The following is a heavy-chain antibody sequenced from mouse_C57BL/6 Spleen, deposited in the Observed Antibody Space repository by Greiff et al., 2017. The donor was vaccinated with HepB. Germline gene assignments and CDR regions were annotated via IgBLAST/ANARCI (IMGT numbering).Heavy chain of an antibody. Sequence: VQLQQPGAELVKPGASVKISCKASGYSFTGYYMNWVKQSPEKSLEWIGEINPSTGGTTYNQKFKAKATLTVDKSSSTAYMQLKSLTSEDSAVYYCARWGTTVDYWGQGTTLTVSS. CDR2: INPSTGGT. CDR3: ARWGTTVDY. CDR1: GYSFTGYY. J-gene: IGHJ2*01. D-gene: IGHD1-1*01. V-gene: IGHV1-42*01.